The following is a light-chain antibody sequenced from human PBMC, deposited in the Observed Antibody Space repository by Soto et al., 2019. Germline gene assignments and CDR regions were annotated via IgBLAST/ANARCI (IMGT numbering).Light chain of an antibody. CDR3: SSYTTGSTLV. CDR2: DVT. V-gene: IGLV2-14*01. CDR1: SSDVGVYNY. J-gene: IGLJ3*02. Sequence: QSALTQPASVSGSPGPAITISCTGTSSDVGVYNYVSWYQQHPGKAPQLMIYDVTNRPSGVSNGFSGSKSGNTAYLTISGVQYEDEAYYSCSSYTTGSTLVFSGGTKLTVL.